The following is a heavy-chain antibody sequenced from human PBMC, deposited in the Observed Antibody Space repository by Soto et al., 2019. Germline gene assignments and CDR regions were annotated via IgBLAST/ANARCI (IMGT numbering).Heavy chain of an antibody. V-gene: IGHV4-34*01. Sequence: QVQLQQWGAGLLKPSETLSLTFAVYGGSLSGYYWSWIRQPPGKGLEWIGEINQSGSTNYNPSLKSRVTISVDTSKNQFSLKLSSVTASDTAVYYCARTYSSSWSPFDYGGQGTLVTVSS. D-gene: IGHD6-13*01. CDR3: ARTYSSSWSPFDY. J-gene: IGHJ4*02. CDR1: GGSLSGYY. CDR2: INQSGST.